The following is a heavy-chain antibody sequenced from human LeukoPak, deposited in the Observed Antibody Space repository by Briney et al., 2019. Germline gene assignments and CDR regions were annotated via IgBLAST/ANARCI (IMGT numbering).Heavy chain of an antibody. D-gene: IGHD4-23*01. CDR1: GGSISSSSYY. Sequence: KASETLSLTCTVSGGSISSSSYYWGWIRQPPGKGLEWIGSIYYSGSTYYNPSLKSRVTISVDTSKNQFSLKLSSVTAADTAVYYCARDYGGNSGGPGYWGQGTLVTVSS. V-gene: IGHV4-39*01. CDR3: ARDYGGNSGGPGY. J-gene: IGHJ4*02. CDR2: IYYSGST.